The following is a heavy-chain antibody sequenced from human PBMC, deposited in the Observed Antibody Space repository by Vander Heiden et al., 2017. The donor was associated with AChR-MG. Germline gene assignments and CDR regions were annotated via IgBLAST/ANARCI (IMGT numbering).Heavy chain of an antibody. V-gene: IGHV4-59*01. CDR2: IYYSGST. D-gene: IGHD7-27*01. Sequence: QVQLQESGPGLVKPSETLSLTCTVSGGSISSYYWSWIRQPPGKGLEWIGYIYYSGSTNYNPSLKSRVTISVDTSKNQFSLKLSSVTAADTAVYYCARDPDWGHRRGAFDIWGQGTMVTVSS. J-gene: IGHJ3*02. CDR1: GGSISSYY. CDR3: ARDPDWGHRRGAFDI.